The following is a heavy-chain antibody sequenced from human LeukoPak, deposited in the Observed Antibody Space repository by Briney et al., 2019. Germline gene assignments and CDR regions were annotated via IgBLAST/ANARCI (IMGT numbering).Heavy chain of an antibody. J-gene: IGHJ4*02. D-gene: IGHD2/OR15-2a*01. Sequence: GGSLRLSCAASGFTFSSYSMNWVRQAPGKGLEWVSSISSSSSYIYYADSVKGRFTISRDNAKNSLYLQMNSLRAEDTAVYYCARVNPSLRNIDYWGQGTLVTVSS. CDR2: ISSSSSYI. CDR3: ARVNPSLRNIDY. V-gene: IGHV3-21*01. CDR1: GFTFSSYS.